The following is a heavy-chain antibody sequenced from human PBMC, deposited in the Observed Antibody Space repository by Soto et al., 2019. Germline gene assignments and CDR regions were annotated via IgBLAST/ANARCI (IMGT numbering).Heavy chain of an antibody. CDR3: AKDAIMVSSSFNYFDF. CDR1: GFIPSSYA. V-gene: IGHV3-23*01. D-gene: IGHD6-13*01. CDR2: ISGSGGAT. Sequence: GGSLRLSCVVSGFIPSSYAMSWVRQAPGKGLEWVSGISGSGGATSYADSVKGRFTISRDNSKNTLYMQMNSLSAEDTAIYYCAKDAIMVSSSFNYFDFWGQGALVTVSS. J-gene: IGHJ4*02.